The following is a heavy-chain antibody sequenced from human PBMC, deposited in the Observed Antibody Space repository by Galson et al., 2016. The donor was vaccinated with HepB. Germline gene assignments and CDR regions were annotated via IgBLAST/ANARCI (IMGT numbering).Heavy chain of an antibody. CDR1: GFTFSNYA. D-gene: IGHD3-9*01. V-gene: IGHV3-23*01. J-gene: IGHJ4*02. CDR2: ISSIGGGT. CDR3: AKSLFSRFEDILTSYYIFDY. Sequence: SLRLSCAASGFTFSNYAMSWVRQAPGKGLEWVSTISSIGGGTYYADSVKGRFTISRDNSKNTLYLQMNSLRAEDTAVYYCAKSLFSRFEDILTSYYIFDYWGQGTLVTVSS.